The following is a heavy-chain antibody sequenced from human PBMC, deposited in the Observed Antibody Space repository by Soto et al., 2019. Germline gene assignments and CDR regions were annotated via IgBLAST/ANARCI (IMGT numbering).Heavy chain of an antibody. CDR1: GFTFSDYY. J-gene: IGHJ4*02. CDR2: ISSSSSYT. V-gene: IGHV3-11*06. Sequence: PGGSLRLSCAASGFTFSDYYMSWIRQAPGKGLEWVSYISSSSSYTNYADSVKGRFTISRDNAKNSLYLQMNSLRAEDTAVYYCARKGEGITMIVVDYDYWGQGTLVTVSS. D-gene: IGHD3-22*01. CDR3: ARKGEGITMIVVDYDY.